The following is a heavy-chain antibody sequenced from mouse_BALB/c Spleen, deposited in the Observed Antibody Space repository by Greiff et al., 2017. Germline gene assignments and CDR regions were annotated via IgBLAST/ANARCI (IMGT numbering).Heavy chain of an antibody. V-gene: IGHV2-9*02. CDR3: ARYDGYSPYAMDY. D-gene: IGHD2-3*01. CDR1: GFSLTSYG. J-gene: IGHJ4*01. Sequence: VKLMESGPGLVAPSQSLSITCTVSGFSLTSYGVHWVRQPPGKGLEWLGVIWAGGSTNYNSALMSRLSISKDNSKSQVFLKMNSLQTDDTAMYYCARYDGYSPYAMDYWGQGTSVTVSS. CDR2: IWAGGST.